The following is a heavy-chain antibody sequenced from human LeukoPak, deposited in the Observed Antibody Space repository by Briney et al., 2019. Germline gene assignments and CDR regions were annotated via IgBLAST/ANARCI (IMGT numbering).Heavy chain of an antibody. CDR2: INWNGGST. Sequence: GGSLRLSCAASGFTFDDYGMSWVRQAPGKGLEWVSGINWNGGSTGYADSVKGRFTISRDNSKNTLFLQMNCLRAEDTAVYYCAVSPPIERVWHYFNYWGQGTLVTVSS. J-gene: IGHJ4*02. D-gene: IGHD2-15*01. CDR1: GFTFDDYG. CDR3: AVSPPIERVWHYFNY. V-gene: IGHV3-20*04.